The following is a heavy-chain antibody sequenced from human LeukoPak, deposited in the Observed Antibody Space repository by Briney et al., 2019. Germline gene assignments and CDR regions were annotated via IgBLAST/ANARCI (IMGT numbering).Heavy chain of an antibody. CDR2: IYYSGST. V-gene: IGHV4-31*03. Sequence: TLSLPCSVSGGSIISGGYYWRWIREHPGKGLEWIGYIYYSGSTYYNPSLKSRVTISVDTSKNQFSLKLSSVTAADTAVYYCARVSWDGAFDIWGQGTMVTVSS. CDR3: ARVSWDGAFDI. D-gene: IGHD6-13*01. CDR1: GGSIISGGYY. J-gene: IGHJ3*02.